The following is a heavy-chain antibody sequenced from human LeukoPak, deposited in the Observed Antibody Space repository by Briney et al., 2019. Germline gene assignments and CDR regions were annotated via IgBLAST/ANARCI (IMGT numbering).Heavy chain of an antibody. Sequence: PGGSLRLSCAASGFTFSTYAMSWVRQAPGKGLEWVSANSGSGGSTYYADSVKGRFTISRDNSKNTLYLQMNSLRAEDTAVYYCATKDIVVVPAAPEDYWGQGTLVTVSS. CDR3: ATKDIVVVPAAPEDY. J-gene: IGHJ4*02. D-gene: IGHD2-2*01. CDR1: GFTFSTYA. V-gene: IGHV3-23*01. CDR2: NSGSGGST.